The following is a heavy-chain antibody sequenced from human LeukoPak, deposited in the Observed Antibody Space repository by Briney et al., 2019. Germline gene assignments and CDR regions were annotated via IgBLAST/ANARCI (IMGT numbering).Heavy chain of an antibody. CDR3: ARVDPDSSSTLEVFDY. CDR2: IYYSGSA. J-gene: IGHJ4*02. Sequence: SETLSLTCTVSGGSISSYYWSWIRQPPGKGLEWIGYIYYSGSANYNPSLKTRVTISVDTSKNQFSLKLSSVTAADTAVYYCARVDPDSSSTLEVFDYWGQGTLVTVSS. V-gene: IGHV4-59*01. CDR1: GGSISSYY. D-gene: IGHD6-6*01.